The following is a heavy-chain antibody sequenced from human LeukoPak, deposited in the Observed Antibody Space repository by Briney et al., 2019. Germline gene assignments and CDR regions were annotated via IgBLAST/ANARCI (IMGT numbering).Heavy chain of an antibody. V-gene: IGHV3-23*01. CDR1: GITFSNYW. J-gene: IGHJ5*02. Sequence: GGSLRLSCAASGITFSNYWMSWVRQAPGKGLEWVSAISGSGGRSFYADSVKGRFTISRDNSKNMVYLEMNSLRVEDTAVYYCGKDSYVGVNWFDPRGQGTLVTVSS. D-gene: IGHD1-26*01. CDR2: ISGSGGRS. CDR3: GKDSYVGVNWFDP.